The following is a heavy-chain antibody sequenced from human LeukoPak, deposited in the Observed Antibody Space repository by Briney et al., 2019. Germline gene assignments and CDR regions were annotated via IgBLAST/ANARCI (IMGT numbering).Heavy chain of an antibody. D-gene: IGHD1-1*01. V-gene: IGHV3-74*01. Sequence: GGSLRLSCAASGFTFSTYWMHWVRQAPGKGLVWVSLIGTDESTTIYADSVKGRFTISRDNAKNTLYLQMDSLRGEDTALYYCVRDGTGTTPFDSWGQGTLVTVSS. CDR1: GFTFSTYW. CDR3: VRDGTGTTPFDS. CDR2: IGTDESTT. J-gene: IGHJ4*02.